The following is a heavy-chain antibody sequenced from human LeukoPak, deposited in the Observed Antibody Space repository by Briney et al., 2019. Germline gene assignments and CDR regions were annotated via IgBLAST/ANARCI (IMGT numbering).Heavy chain of an antibody. V-gene: IGHV4-59*01. CDR3: ARARGSRYGIPFDY. D-gene: IGHD5-18*01. CDR1: GGPISSYY. CDR2: IHYSGST. J-gene: IGHJ4*02. Sequence: SETLSLTCTVCGGPISSYYSIWIRKPPAKELEWIGYIHYSGSTNYNPPLKSRVTISADTSKNQFSQTLSSVTAADTAVYYCARARGSRYGIPFDYWGQGTLVTVSS.